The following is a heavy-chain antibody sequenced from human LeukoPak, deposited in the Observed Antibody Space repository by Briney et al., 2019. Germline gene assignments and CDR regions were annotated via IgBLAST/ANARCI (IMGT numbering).Heavy chain of an antibody. D-gene: IGHD3-22*01. V-gene: IGHV4-34*01. J-gene: IGHJ3*02. CDR1: GGSFSGYY. CDR3: ARDLLGYDSSGYYYTGAFDI. CDR2: INHSGST. Sequence: PSETLSLTCAVYGGSFSGYYWSWIRQPPGRGLEWIGEINHSGSTNYNPSLKSRVTISVDTSKNQFSLKLSSVTAADTAVYYCARDLLGYDSSGYYYTGAFDIWGQGTMVTVSS.